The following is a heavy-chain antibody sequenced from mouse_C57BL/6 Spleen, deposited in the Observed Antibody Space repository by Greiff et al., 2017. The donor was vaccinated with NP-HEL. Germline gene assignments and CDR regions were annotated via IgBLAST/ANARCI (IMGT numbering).Heavy chain of an antibody. J-gene: IGHJ3*01. CDR1: GFNIKDYY. D-gene: IGHD2-4*01. V-gene: IGHV14-2*01. Sequence: VQLKQSGAELVKPGASVKLSCTASGFNIKDYYMHWVKQRTEQGLEWIGRIDPEDGETKYDPKFQGKATITADTSSNTAYLQLSSLTSEDTAVYYCARGSYDYGFAYWGQGTLVTVSA. CDR3: ARGSYDYGFAY. CDR2: IDPEDGET.